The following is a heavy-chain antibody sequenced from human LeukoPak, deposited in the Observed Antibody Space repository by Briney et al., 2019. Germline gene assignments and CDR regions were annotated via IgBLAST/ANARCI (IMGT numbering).Heavy chain of an antibody. CDR1: GFTFSSYA. CDR2: ISGSGGST. D-gene: IGHD6-19*01. J-gene: IGHJ6*04. Sequence: PGGSLRLSCAASGFTFSSYAMSWVRQAPGKGLEWVSAISGSGGSTYYADSVKGRFTISRDNSKNTLYLQMNSLRAEDTAVYYCAKDQLGYSGGWGVSYYSGREVGGKGTTFTAS. V-gene: IGHV3-23*01. CDR3: AKDQLGYSGGWGVSYYSGREV.